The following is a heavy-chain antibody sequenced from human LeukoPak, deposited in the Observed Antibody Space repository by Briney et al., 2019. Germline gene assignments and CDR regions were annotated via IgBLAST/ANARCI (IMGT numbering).Heavy chain of an antibody. D-gene: IGHD3-9*01. J-gene: IGHJ4*02. V-gene: IGHV1-3*01. CDR2: INAGNGNT. CDR3: ARAKYYDILTGDY. CDR1: GYTFASYG. Sequence: ASVKVSCKESGYTFASYGMHWVRQAPAQSLEWMGWINAGNGNTKYSQKFQARVTITRDTSASTAYMELSSLRSEDTAVYYCARAKYYDILTGDYWGQGTLVTVSS.